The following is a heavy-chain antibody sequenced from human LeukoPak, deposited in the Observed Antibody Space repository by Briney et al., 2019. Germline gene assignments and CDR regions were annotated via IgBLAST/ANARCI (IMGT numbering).Heavy chain of an antibody. V-gene: IGHV4-59*01. CDR2: IHYSGST. CDR3: ARVGVDYTGNVIKYYFDS. Sequence: PSETLSLTCTVSTGSISSYYWSWIRQPPGKGLEWIGYIHYSGSTNYNPSLKSRVIISVDTSKNQFSLKLSHVIAADTAVYYCARVGVDYTGNVIKYYFDSWGQGTLVTVSS. J-gene: IGHJ4*02. D-gene: IGHD4-23*01. CDR1: TGSISSYY.